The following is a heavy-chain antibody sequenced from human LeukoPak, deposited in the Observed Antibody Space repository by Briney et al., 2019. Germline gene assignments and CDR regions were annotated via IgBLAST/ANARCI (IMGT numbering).Heavy chain of an antibody. Sequence: PSETLSLTCTVSGGSISSSSYYWGWIRQPPGKGLEWIGSIYYSGSTYYNPSLKSRVTISVDTSKNQFSLKLSSVTAADTAVYYCASLAVGDWFDPWGQGTLVTVSS. CDR3: ASLAVGDWFDP. CDR2: IYYSGST. V-gene: IGHV4-39*01. D-gene: IGHD6-19*01. CDR1: GGSISSSSYY. J-gene: IGHJ5*02.